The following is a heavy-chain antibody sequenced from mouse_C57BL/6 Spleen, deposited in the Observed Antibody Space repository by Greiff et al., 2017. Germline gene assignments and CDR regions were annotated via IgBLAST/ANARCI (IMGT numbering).Heavy chain of an antibody. CDR3: AKTGTRAVDY. D-gene: IGHD3-3*01. CDR1: GYPFTSYW. Sequence: QVQLQQPGAELVKPGASVKLSCKASGYPFTSYWITWVKQRPGQGLEWIGDIYPGSGSTNYNEKFKSKATLTVDTSSSTAYMQLSSLTSEDSAVYYGAKTGTRAVDYWGQGTTLTVSS. V-gene: IGHV1-55*01. J-gene: IGHJ2*01. CDR2: IYPGSGST.